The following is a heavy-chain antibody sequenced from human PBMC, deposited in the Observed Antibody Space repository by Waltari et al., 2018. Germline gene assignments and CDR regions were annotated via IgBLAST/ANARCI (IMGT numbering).Heavy chain of an antibody. CDR2: IDYSGSD. D-gene: IGHD2-21*01. J-gene: IGHJ3*02. Sequence: QLHLQESGAGLLKPSETLSLTCTVSGGSIYTTSYYWGWIRRPPGKGLEWIGTIDYSGSDNYNPAIKSRVTISIDTSKNQFSLEMSSVTAADTSIYYCARRNRVMDAFDIWGQGTMVTVSA. CDR1: GGSIYTTSYY. V-gene: IGHV4-39*01. CDR3: ARRNRVMDAFDI.